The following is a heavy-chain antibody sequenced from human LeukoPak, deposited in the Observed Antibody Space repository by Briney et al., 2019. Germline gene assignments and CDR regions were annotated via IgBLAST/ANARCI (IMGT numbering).Heavy chain of an antibody. Sequence: GGSLRLSCAASGFTFNNYGMHWVRQAPGKGLEWVAFIRYDGGNKYYADSVKGRFTISRDNSKNTLYLQMNSLRAEDTAVYYCAKDPDCTSGICYTFFDYWGQGTLVTVSS. CDR1: GFTFNNYG. CDR2: IRYDGGNK. V-gene: IGHV3-30*02. CDR3: AKDPDCTSGICYTFFDY. D-gene: IGHD2-8*01. J-gene: IGHJ4*02.